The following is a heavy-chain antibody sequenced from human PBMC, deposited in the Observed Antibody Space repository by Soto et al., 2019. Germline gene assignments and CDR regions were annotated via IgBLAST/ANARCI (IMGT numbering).Heavy chain of an antibody. V-gene: IGHV3-7*05. J-gene: IGHJ4*02. CDR1: GFPLSSDW. D-gene: IGHD3-22*01. CDR3: ARCRYYYDSSGYHLDY. Sequence: GGSLRLSCAASGFPLSSDWMSWVRQAPGKGLEWVANIKQDGSDKRYADSVKGRFIISRDNAKNSLYLQMSSLRADDTAVYYCARCRYYYDSSGYHLDYWGQGTLVTVSS. CDR2: IKQDGSDK.